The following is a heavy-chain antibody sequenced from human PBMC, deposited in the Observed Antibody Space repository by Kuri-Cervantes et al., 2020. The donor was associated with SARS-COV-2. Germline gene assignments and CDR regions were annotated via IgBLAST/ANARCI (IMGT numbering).Heavy chain of an antibody. CDR2: VKTNSGNT. D-gene: IGHD4-17*01. CDR1: ETTFPNYD. Sequence: ASVKVSCKTPETTFPNYDINWVRQAAGQGLEWMGMVKTNSGNTLYAQFFQGRVTMTRDISTSTAYMELSSLRSEDTAVYYCATGTFTVTPDYWGQGTLVTVSS. V-gene: IGHV1-8*01. CDR3: ATGTFTVTPDY. J-gene: IGHJ4*02.